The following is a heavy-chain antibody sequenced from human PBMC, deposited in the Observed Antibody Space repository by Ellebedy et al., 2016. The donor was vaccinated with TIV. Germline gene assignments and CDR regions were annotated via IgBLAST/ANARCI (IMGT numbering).Heavy chain of an antibody. CDR3: ARDLYKSSGWYGGAAY. D-gene: IGHD6-19*01. J-gene: IGHJ4*02. V-gene: IGHV3-30-3*01. CDR1: GFTFNSYA. Sequence: GESLKISCAASGFTFNSYAMHWVRQAPGKGLEWVAVISYDGSSKYYADSVMGRFTISRDNSMTTLYLKMNSLRAEDTAVYYCARDLYKSSGWYGGAAYWGQGTLVTVSS. CDR2: ISYDGSSK.